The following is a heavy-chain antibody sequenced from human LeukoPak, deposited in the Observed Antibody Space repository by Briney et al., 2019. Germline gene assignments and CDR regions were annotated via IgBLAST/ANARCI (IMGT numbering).Heavy chain of an antibody. CDR3: AKSVYSIWYGMDV. CDR2: ISGSGGST. Sequence: QAGGSLRLSCAASGFTFSSYAMSWVRQAPGKGLEWVSAISGSGGSTYYADSVKGRFTISRDNSKNTLYLQMNSLRAEDTAVYYCAKSVYSIWYGMDVWGQGTTVTVSS. V-gene: IGHV3-23*01. CDR1: GFTFSSYA. J-gene: IGHJ6*02. D-gene: IGHD1-26*01.